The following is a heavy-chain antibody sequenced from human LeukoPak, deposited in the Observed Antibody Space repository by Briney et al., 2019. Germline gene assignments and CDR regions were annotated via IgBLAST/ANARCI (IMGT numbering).Heavy chain of an antibody. V-gene: IGHV4-39*07. Sequence: PSGTLSLTCTVSGGSISSSSYYWGWIRQPPGKGLEWIGSIYYSGSTNYNPSLKSRVTISVDTSKNQFSLKLSSVTAADTAVYYCARELVENWFDPWGQGTLVTVSS. CDR3: ARELVENWFDP. CDR1: GGSISSSSYY. D-gene: IGHD6-13*01. J-gene: IGHJ5*02. CDR2: IYYSGST.